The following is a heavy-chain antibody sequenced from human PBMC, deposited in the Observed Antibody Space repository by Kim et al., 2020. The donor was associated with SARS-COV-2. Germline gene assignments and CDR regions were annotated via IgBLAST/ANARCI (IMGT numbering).Heavy chain of an antibody. V-gene: IGHV1-69*13. Sequence: SVKVSCKASGGTFSSYAISWVRQAPGQGLEWMGGIIPIFGTANYAQKFQGRVTITADESTSTAYMELSSLRSEDTAVYYCARDKTAYGYSRPYYYYYGMDVWGQGTTVTVSS. D-gene: IGHD5-18*01. CDR3: ARDKTAYGYSRPYYYYYGMDV. J-gene: IGHJ6*02. CDR1: GGTFSSYA. CDR2: IIPIFGTA.